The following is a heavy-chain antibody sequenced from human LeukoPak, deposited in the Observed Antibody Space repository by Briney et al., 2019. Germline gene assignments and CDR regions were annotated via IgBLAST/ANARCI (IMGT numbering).Heavy chain of an antibody. CDR3: AKAAYDYIEIAYFDY. J-gene: IGHJ4*02. V-gene: IGHV3-23*01. D-gene: IGHD5-12*01. CDR1: GFSFNSYA. Sequence: PGVSLRLSCVASGFSFNSYAMNWVRQAPGKGLEWVSLIIGSSGSTLYADSVKGSFTISRHKSKNTLYLQRNSLRAEDTAVYYCAKAAYDYIEIAYFDYWGQGSLVTVSS. CDR2: IIGSSGST.